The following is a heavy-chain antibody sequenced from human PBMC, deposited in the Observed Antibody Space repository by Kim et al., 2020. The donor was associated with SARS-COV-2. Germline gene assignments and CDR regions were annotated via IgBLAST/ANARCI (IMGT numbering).Heavy chain of an antibody. J-gene: IGHJ4*02. D-gene: IGHD2-15*01. Sequence: STSTIYYADSVKGRFTISRDNAKNSLYLQMNSLRAEDTAVYYCASGNGGLWGQGTLVAVSS. CDR2: STSTI. CDR3: ASGNGGL. V-gene: IGHV3-48*04.